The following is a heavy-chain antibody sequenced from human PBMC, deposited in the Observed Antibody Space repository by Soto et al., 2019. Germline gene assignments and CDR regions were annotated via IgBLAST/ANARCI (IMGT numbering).Heavy chain of an antibody. CDR3: AGDGGELGGYFDY. CDR1: GGSISSYY. V-gene: IGHV4-59*01. Sequence: QVQLQESGPGLVKPSETLSLTCTVSGGSISSYYWSWIRQPPGKGLEWIGYIYYSGSTNYNPSLKSRVTLSVGTSKNHFALKLGSVTAGDTAVYYWAGDGGELGGYFDYWGQGTLVTVSS. D-gene: IGHD1-26*01. CDR2: IYYSGST. J-gene: IGHJ4*02.